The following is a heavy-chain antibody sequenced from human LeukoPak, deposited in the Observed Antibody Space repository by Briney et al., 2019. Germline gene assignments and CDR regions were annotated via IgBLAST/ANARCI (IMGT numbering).Heavy chain of an antibody. J-gene: IGHJ4*02. CDR2: ISYDGSNK. V-gene: IGHV3-30-3*01. D-gene: IGHD6-19*01. CDR1: GFTFSSYA. CDR3: ARGEQWLRLGGY. Sequence: GRSLRLSCTASGFTFSSYAMHWVRQAPGKGLEWVAVISYDGSNKYYADSVKGRFTISRDNFKNTLYLQMNSLRAEDTAVYYCARGEQWLRLGGYWGQGTLVTVSS.